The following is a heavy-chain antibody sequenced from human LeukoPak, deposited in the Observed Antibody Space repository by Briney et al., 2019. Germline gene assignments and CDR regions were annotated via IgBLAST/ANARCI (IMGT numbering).Heavy chain of an antibody. CDR3: AKVAARRDYEAYFEY. Sequence: GGSLRLSCAASGFTFSRYAMSWVRQAPGKGLEGVAAISSSGGTTYYADSMRGRFSISRDNSKSMLYLEMSSLRADDTAVYYCAKVAARRDYEAYFEYWGQGTQVTVSS. D-gene: IGHD3-16*01. V-gene: IGHV3-23*01. J-gene: IGHJ4*02. CDR2: ISSSGGTT. CDR1: GFTFSRYA.